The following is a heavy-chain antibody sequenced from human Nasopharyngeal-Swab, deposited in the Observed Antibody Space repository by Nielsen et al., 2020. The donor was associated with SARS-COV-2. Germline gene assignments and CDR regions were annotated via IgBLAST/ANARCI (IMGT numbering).Heavy chain of an antibody. CDR2: IKSKTDGGTT. D-gene: IGHD3-3*01. CDR3: TTVGPNYDFWSGYENWFDP. J-gene: IGHJ5*02. V-gene: IGHV3-15*01. Sequence: VRQAPGKGLEWVGRIKSKTDGGTTDYAAPVKGRFTISRDDSKNTLYLQMNSLKTEDTAVYYCTTVGPNYDFWSGYENWFDPWGQGTLVTVSS.